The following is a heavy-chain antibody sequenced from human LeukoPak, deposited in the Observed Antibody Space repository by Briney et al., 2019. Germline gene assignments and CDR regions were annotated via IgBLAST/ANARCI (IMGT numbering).Heavy chain of an antibody. D-gene: IGHD6-19*01. Sequence: ASVKVSCKASGYTFTGYYLHWVRQAPGQGLEWMGWIHPASGGTNYAQKFQGRVTMTRDTSVRTAYMELSSLRSDDTAVYYCARLAAVPGWGQGTLVIVSS. CDR2: IHPASGGT. J-gene: IGHJ1*01. CDR3: ARLAAVPG. V-gene: IGHV1-2*02. CDR1: GYTFTGYY.